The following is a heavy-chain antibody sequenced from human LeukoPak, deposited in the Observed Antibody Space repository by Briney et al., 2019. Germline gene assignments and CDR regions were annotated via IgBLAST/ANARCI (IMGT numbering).Heavy chain of an antibody. V-gene: IGHV1-2*06. Sequence: ASVKVSCKASGYTFTGYYMHWVRQAPGQGLEWMGRINPNSGGTNYAQKFQGRVTTTRDTSISTAYMELSRLRSDDTAVYYCARESIEDPGHAFDIWGQGTMVTVSS. CDR3: ARESIEDPGHAFDI. CDR1: GYTFTGYY. CDR2: INPNSGGT. D-gene: IGHD2-21*01. J-gene: IGHJ3*02.